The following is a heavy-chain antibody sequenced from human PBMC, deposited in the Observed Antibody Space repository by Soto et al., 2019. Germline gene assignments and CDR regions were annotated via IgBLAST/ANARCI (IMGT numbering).Heavy chain of an antibody. CDR1: GFSFSSYA. V-gene: IGHV3-23*01. Sequence: PGGSQRLSCSASGFSFSSYAMSWVRQAPGKGLEWVSSISGSGGNTYYADSVKGRFTISRGSSKNTLYLQMNGLRAEDTAVYYCAKDYSAYYPEYFHHWGQGNLVTGSA. CDR3: AKDYSAYYPEYFHH. J-gene: IGHJ1*01. D-gene: IGHD3-22*01. CDR2: ISGSGGNT.